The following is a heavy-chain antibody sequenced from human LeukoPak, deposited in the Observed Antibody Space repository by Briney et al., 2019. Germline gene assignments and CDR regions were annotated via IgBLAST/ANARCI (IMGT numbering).Heavy chain of an antibody. V-gene: IGHV3-23*03. D-gene: IGHD5-12*01. CDR1: GFTFSTYS. Sequence: WGSLRLSCVASGFTFSTYSMNWVRQAPGKGLDWVSVIYPNGGTTKYADSVTGRFTISRDNSKNTLYLQMHNLRPEDTAVYFCAKDRVPDSGYDIDYWGQGTLVTVSS. CDR3: AKDRVPDSGYDIDY. CDR2: IYPNGGTT. J-gene: IGHJ4*02.